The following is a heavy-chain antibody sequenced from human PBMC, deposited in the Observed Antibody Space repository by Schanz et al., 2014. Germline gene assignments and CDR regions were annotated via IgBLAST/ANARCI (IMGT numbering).Heavy chain of an antibody. Sequence: QLQLQESGSGLVKPSQTLSLTCAVSGGSISSGTYSWSWIRQPPGKGLEWIGYIYNTGTTYYSPSLRGRVPISKDRSKTSFSLTLNSLTAADTAVYYCARGGGPSHYDHVWGNFRYTHFDYWGQGTLVTVSS. CDR2: IYNTGTT. J-gene: IGHJ4*02. V-gene: IGHV4-30-2*01. CDR3: ARGGGPSHYDHVWGNFRYTHFDY. D-gene: IGHD3-16*02. CDR1: GGSISSGTYS.